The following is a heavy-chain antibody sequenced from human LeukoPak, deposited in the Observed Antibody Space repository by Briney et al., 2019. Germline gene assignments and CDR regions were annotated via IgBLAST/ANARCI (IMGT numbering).Heavy chain of an antibody. CDR3: ARDYTGGWNDY. CDR2: IKQDGSEK. V-gene: IGHV3-7*01. Sequence: GGSLRLSCAASGFTFSRYWMSWVRQAAGKGLEGVANIKQDGSEKHYVDSVKGRFTISRDNAKTSLYLQMSSLRAEDTAVYSCARDYTGGWNDYWGQGTLVTVSS. D-gene: IGHD7-27*01. J-gene: IGHJ4*02. CDR1: GFTFSRYW.